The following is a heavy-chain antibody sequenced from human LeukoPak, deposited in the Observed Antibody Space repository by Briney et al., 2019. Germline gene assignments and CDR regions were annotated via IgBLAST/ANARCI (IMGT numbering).Heavy chain of an antibody. J-gene: IGHJ4*02. V-gene: IGHV4-31*03. CDR3: ARFADSGSYPDY. CDR2: IYYSGST. Sequence: SQTLSLTCTVSGGSISSGGYSWSWIRQHPGKGLEWIGYIYYSGSTYYNPSLKSRVTISVDTSKNQFSLKLSSVTAADTAVYYCARFADSGSYPDYWGQGTLVTVSS. D-gene: IGHD1-26*01. CDR1: GGSISSGGYS.